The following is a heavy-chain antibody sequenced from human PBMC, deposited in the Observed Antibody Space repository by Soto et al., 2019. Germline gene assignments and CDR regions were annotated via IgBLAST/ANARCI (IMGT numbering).Heavy chain of an antibody. Sequence: QVQLVQSGAEVKKPGSSVKVSCKASGGTFSSYAISWVRQAPGQGLEWMGGIIPIFGTANSAQKFQGRVTITADESTSTAYMELSSLRSEDTAVYYCARSTYYYDSSGYRYAFDIWGQGTMVTVSS. V-gene: IGHV1-69*01. CDR2: IIPIFGTA. CDR3: ARSTYYYDSSGYRYAFDI. CDR1: GGTFSSYA. J-gene: IGHJ3*02. D-gene: IGHD3-22*01.